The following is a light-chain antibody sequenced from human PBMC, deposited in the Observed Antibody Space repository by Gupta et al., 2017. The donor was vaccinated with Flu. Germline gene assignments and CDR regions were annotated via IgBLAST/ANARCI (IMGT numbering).Light chain of an antibody. J-gene: IGKJ5*01. Sequence: SLGERATIHCKSSQSVLYSSNSKNYLAWYQQRPGQSPKLLVYWASTRESGVPDRFSGSGSGTDFTLTISSLQAEDVAVYYCQQDDSTPITFGQGTRMEIK. CDR1: QSVLYSSNSKNY. CDR2: WAS. V-gene: IGKV4-1*01. CDR3: QQDDSTPIT.